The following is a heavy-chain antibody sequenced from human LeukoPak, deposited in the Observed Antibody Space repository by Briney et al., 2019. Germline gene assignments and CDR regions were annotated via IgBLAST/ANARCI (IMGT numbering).Heavy chain of an antibody. V-gene: IGHV3-15*01. Sequence: NSGGSLRLSCVASGFTFSKAWMSWVRQAPGKGLEWVGRIKSKTDGGTADYAAPVKGRFTIPRDDSKNTLYLQMNSLKTEDTAVYYCTTGNWVFDYWGRGTLVTVSS. CDR2: IKSKTDGGTA. CDR3: TTGNWVFDY. J-gene: IGHJ4*02. D-gene: IGHD7-27*01. CDR1: GFTFSKAW.